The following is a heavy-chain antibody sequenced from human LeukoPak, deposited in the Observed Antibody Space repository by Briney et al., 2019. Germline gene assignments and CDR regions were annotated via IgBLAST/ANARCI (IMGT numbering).Heavy chain of an antibody. CDR1: GGSISSSSYY. CDR3: ARDVYDILTGYYPGRGIGNWFDP. D-gene: IGHD3-9*01. J-gene: IGHJ5*02. Sequence: SETLSLTCTVSGGSISSSSYYWGWIRQPPGKGLEWIGSIYYSGSTYYNPSLKSRVTISVDTSKNQFSLKLSSVTAADTAVYYCARDVYDILTGYYPGRGIGNWFDPWGQGTLVTVSS. CDR2: IYYSGST. V-gene: IGHV4-39*07.